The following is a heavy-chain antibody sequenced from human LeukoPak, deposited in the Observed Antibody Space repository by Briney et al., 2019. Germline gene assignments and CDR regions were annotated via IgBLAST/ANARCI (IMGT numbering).Heavy chain of an antibody. CDR1: GFSLSTSGVR. Sequence: SGPTLVKPTQTLTLTCTFSGFSLSTSGVRVGWIRQPPGKALEWLAVTYWNDDKRYSPSLKTRLTFVKDTPRNQVVHTMIKLDHVHTATFYCARFYRGVDYWGQGTLVTVSS. CDR2: TYWNDDK. D-gene: IGHD1-26*01. V-gene: IGHV2-5*01. CDR3: ARFYRGVDY. J-gene: IGHJ4*02.